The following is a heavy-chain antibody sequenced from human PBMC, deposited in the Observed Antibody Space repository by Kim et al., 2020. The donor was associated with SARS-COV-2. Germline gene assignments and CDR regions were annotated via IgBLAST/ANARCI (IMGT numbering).Heavy chain of an antibody. J-gene: IGHJ5*02. CDR3: AKGFIYSNGWAA. CDR2: ISGSGGST. Sequence: GGSLRLSCAASGFTFSSYAMSWVRQAPGKGLEWVSAISGSGGSTYYTDSVKGRFTISRDNSKNTLYLQMNSLRAEDTAVYYCAKGFIYSNGWAAWGQGTLVTVSS. CDR1: GFTFSSYA. V-gene: IGHV3-23*01. D-gene: IGHD6-19*01.